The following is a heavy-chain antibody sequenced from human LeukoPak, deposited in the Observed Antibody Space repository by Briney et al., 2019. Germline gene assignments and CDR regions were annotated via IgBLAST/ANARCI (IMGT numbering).Heavy chain of an antibody. J-gene: IGHJ5*02. CDR1: GYSISSGYY. CDR3: ARWYYHETSGLYYGSFDN. D-gene: IGHD3-22*01. CDR2: IRYDGSSK. Sequence: LSLTCTVSGYSISSGYYWGWIRQPPGKGLEWLAYIRYDGSSKYYADSVKGRFTISRDNARNTLYLQMNSLRAEDTAVYYCARWYYHETSGLYYGSFDNWGQGTLVTVSS. V-gene: IGHV3-33*08.